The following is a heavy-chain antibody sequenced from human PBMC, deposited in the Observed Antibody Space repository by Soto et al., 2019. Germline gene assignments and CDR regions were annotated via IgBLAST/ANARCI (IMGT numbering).Heavy chain of an antibody. CDR3: AKDTGTGYYYYGMDV. V-gene: IGHV3-23*01. J-gene: IGHJ6*02. CDR1: GFTFSSYA. D-gene: IGHD1-1*01. Sequence: PGGSLRLSCAVSGFTFSSYAMSWVRQAPGKGLEWVSAISGSGGSTYYADSVKGRFTISRDNSKNTLYLQMNSLRAEDTAVYYCAKDTGTGYYYYGMDVWGQGTTVTVSS. CDR2: ISGSGGST.